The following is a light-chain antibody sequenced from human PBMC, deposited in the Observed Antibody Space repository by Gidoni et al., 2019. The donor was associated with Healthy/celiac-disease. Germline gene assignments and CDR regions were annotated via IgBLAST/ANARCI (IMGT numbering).Light chain of an antibody. CDR2: YDD. J-gene: IGLJ3*02. CDR1: SSNIGNNA. CDR3: AAWDDSLNGWV. V-gene: IGLV1-36*01. Sequence: QSVLPQPPSVSEAPRPRVTISCSGSSSNIGNNAVNWYQQLPGKAPKLLIYYDDLLPSGVSDRFSGSKSGTSASLAISGLQSEDEADYYCAAWDDSLNGWVFGGGTKLTVL.